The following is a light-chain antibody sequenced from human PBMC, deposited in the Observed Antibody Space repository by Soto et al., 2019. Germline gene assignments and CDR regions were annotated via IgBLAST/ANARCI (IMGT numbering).Light chain of an antibody. CDR2: YNN. CDR3: ASWDDSLNGWV. J-gene: IGLJ3*02. CDR1: SSNIGSTT. V-gene: IGLV1-44*01. Sequence: QSLLTQPPLASGTPGQRVTISCSGSSSNIGSTTVNWCQQVPGAAPRLLIYYNNQRPSGVPDRFSGSKSGASASLAISGLQPEDEADYYCASWDDSLNGWVFGGGTKLTVL.